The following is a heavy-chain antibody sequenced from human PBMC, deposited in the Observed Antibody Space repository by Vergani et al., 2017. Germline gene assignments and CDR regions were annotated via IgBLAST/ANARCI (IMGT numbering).Heavy chain of an antibody. CDR2: INHSGST. CDR1: GGSFSGYY. CDR3: ARFYLGDFWSVYKTSHFDY. Sequence: QVQLQQWGAGLLKPSETLSLTCAVYGGSFSGYYWSWIRQPPGKGLEWIGEINHSGSTNYNPSLKSRVTITVDTSKNQFSLKLRSVTAADTAVYYCARFYLGDFWSVYKTSHFDYWGQGTLVTVSS. J-gene: IGHJ4*02. D-gene: IGHD3-3*01. V-gene: IGHV4-34*01.